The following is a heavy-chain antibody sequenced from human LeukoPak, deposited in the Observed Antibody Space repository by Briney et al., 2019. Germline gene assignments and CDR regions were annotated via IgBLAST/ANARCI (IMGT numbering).Heavy chain of an antibody. J-gene: IGHJ4*02. CDR1: GGPFSSYA. Sequence: SVKVSCKASGGPFSSYAISWVRQAPGQGLEWMGGIIPIFGTANYAQKFQGRVTITADKSTSTAYMELSSLRSEDTAVYYCARDLDYYDSSGYYYRSCGYWGQGTLVTVSS. D-gene: IGHD3-22*01. V-gene: IGHV1-69*06. CDR3: ARDLDYYDSSGYYYRSCGY. CDR2: IIPIFGTA.